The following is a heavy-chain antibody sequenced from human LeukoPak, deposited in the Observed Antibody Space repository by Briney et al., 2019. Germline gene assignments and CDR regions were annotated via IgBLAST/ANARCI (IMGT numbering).Heavy chain of an antibody. CDR2: ISGRGGST. J-gene: IGHJ5*02. Sequence: GGSLRLSCAASGFTFSSYGMSWVRQAPGKGLEWVSAISGRGGSTYYADSVKGRFTISRDNSKNTLYLQMNSLRAEDTAVYYCAKELAAAPFNWFDPWGQGTLVTVSS. CDR3: AKELAAAPFNWFDP. CDR1: GFTFSSYG. V-gene: IGHV3-23*01. D-gene: IGHD6-13*01.